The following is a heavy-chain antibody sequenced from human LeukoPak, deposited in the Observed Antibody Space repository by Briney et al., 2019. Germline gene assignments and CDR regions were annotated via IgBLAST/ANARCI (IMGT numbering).Heavy chain of an antibody. D-gene: IGHD2-21*02. J-gene: IGHJ4*02. CDR2: IKQDGSEK. CDR3: ARGGAPRGVWSDCYSY. V-gene: IGHV3-7*03. Sequence: GGSLRLSCAASGFTFNTYWVSWVRQAPGKGLEWVANIKQDGSEKDYVESVKGRFTISRDNAKNSLYLQMNSLRAEDTALYYCARGGAPRGVWSDCYSYWGQGTLVTVSS. CDR1: GFTFNTYW.